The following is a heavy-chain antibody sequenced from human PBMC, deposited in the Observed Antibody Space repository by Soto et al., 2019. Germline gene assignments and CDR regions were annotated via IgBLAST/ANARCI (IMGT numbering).Heavy chain of an antibody. CDR2: VIPIFDVT. CDR3: ARDRDNCDWPDFDY. V-gene: IGHV1-69*02. Sequence: QVQLVQSGSEVKKPGSSVKVSCKASGGTFSIYTISWVRQAPGQGLEWMGRVIPIFDVTSYAQRFQGRVTTTADKXXTTAYTELSRMRAEETAVYYWARDRDNCDWPDFDYWGQGTLVTVSS. CDR1: GGTFSIYT. J-gene: IGHJ4*02. D-gene: IGHD1-20*01.